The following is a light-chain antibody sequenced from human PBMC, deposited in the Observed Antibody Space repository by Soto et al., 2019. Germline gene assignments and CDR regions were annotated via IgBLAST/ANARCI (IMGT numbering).Light chain of an antibody. CDR3: SSYADSDTLHV. CDR2: EVS. CDR1: SSDVGAYNY. V-gene: IGLV2-14*01. J-gene: IGLJ1*01. Sequence: QSALTQPASVSGSPGQSITISCTGTSSDVGAYNYVSWYQQHPGKAPKLLIFEVSSRPSGVSNRFSGSKSGSTASLTISGLQAEDEADYYCSSYADSDTLHVFGTGTKVTVL.